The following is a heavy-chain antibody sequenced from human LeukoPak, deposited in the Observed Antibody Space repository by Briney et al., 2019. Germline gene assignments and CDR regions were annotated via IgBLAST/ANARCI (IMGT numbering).Heavy chain of an antibody. CDR3: AKEPTVLTRYFDY. D-gene: IGHD4/OR15-4a*01. CDR2: ISGSGGST. CDR1: GFTFSSYG. V-gene: IGHV3-23*01. Sequence: PGGTLRLSCAASGFTFSSYGMSWVRQAPGKGLEWVSAISGSGGSTYYADSVKGRFTISRDNSKNTLYLQMNSLRAEDTAVYYCAKEPTVLTRYFDYWGQGTLVTVSS. J-gene: IGHJ4*02.